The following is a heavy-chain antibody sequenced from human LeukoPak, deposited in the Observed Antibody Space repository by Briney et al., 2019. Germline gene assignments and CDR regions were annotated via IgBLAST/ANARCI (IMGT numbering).Heavy chain of an antibody. CDR2: IWYDGSNK. V-gene: IGHV3-33*06. Sequence: GRSLRLSCAASGFTFSSYGMHWVRQAPGKGLEWVAVIWYDGSNKYYADSVKGRFTISRDNSKNTLYLQMNGLRAEDTAVYYCAKVLRALVNYYGMDVWGQGTTVTASS. J-gene: IGHJ6*02. D-gene: IGHD3-3*01. CDR1: GFTFSSYG. CDR3: AKVLRALVNYYGMDV.